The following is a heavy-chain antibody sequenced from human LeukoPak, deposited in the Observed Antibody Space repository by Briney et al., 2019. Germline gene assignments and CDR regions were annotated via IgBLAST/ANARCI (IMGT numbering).Heavy chain of an antibody. CDR3: ATENTYYYGSGSHGDY. CDR1: GYTFTSYD. V-gene: IGHV1-8*01. J-gene: IGHJ4*02. Sequence: ASVKVSCKASGYTFTSYDINWVRQATGQGLEWMGWMNPNSGNTGYAQKFQGRVTMTRNTSISTAYMELSSLRSEDTAAYYCATENTYYYGSGSHGDYWGQGTLVTVSS. CDR2: MNPNSGNT. D-gene: IGHD3-10*01.